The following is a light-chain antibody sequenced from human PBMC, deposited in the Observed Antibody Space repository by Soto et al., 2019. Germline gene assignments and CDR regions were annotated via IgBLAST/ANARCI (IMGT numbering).Light chain of an antibody. CDR3: PQRSTWPPIT. CDR1: QSVSSR. J-gene: IGKJ3*01. CDR2: GAS. Sequence: EIVRTQSRGTLSLSPGERATLCWRGSQSVSSRLAWYQQKSGQAPRLLIYGASSRATGIPDRFSGSGSGTDFTLTIGSLEPEDFAVYYCPQRSTWPPITFGPGTNVAI. V-gene: IGKV3-11*01.